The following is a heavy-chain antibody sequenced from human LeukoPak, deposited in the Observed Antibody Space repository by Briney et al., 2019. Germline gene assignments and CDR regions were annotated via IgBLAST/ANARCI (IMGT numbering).Heavy chain of an antibody. V-gene: IGHV3-21*01. CDR1: GFTFSSYS. CDR2: ISSSSSYI. D-gene: IGHD3-3*01. CDR3: ARVQGFLEWTPRHGMDV. J-gene: IGHJ6*02. Sequence: PGGSLRLSCAASGFTFSSYSMNWVRQAPGKGLEWVSSISSSSSYIYYADSVKGRFTISRDNAKNSLYLQMNSLRAEDTAVYYCARVQGFLEWTPRHGMDVWGQGTTVTVSS.